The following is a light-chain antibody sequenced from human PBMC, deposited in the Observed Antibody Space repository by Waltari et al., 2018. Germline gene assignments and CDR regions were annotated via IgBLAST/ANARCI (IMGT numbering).Light chain of an antibody. V-gene: IGLV3-1*01. J-gene: IGLJ1*01. CDR3: QAWDSDINV. CDR1: KLGDKY. CDR2: QDR. Sequence: SYELSQPPSVSVSPEQTASITCSGHKLGDKYTSWYQQKSGQSPVLVIYQDRKRPSGIPERFSGSNSGNTATLTISGTQTMDEADYYCQAWDSDINVFGSGTQVTVL.